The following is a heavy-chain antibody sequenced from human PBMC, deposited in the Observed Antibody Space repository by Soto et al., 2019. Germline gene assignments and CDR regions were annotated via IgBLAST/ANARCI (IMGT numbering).Heavy chain of an antibody. CDR1: GFTVSSNY. Sequence: EVQLVETGGGLIQPGGSLRLSCAASGFTVSSNYMSWVRQAPGKGLEWVSVIYSGGSTYYPDSVKGRFTISRDNSKNTLYLQMNSLRAEDTAVYYCARVRVLWFGELGAFDIWSQGTMVTVSS. D-gene: IGHD3-10*01. V-gene: IGHV3-53*02. J-gene: IGHJ3*02. CDR2: IYSGGST. CDR3: ARVRVLWFGELGAFDI.